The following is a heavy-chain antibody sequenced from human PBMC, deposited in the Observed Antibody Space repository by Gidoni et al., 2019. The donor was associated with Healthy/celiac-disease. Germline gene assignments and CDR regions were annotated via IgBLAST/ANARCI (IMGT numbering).Heavy chain of an antibody. J-gene: IGHJ5*02. V-gene: IGHV4-31*03. CDR1: GGPISSGGYY. CDR3: ARGGYSYGYGYNWFDP. CDR2: IYYSGST. Sequence: QVQLQESGPGLVKPSQTLSLTCTVSGGPISSGGYYWSWIRQHPGKGLEWIGYIYYSGSTYYNPSLKSRVTISVDTSKNQFSLKLSSVTAADTAVYYCARGGYSYGYGYNWFDPWGQGTLVTVSS. D-gene: IGHD5-18*01.